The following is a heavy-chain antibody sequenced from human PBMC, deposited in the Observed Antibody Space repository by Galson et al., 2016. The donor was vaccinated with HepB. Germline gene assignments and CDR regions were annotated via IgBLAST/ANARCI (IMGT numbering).Heavy chain of an antibody. Sequence: SVKVSCKASGYTFTGYQVHRVRQAPGQGLEWMGWINPNSGVTIYAQKFQGRVTMTRDTSINAAHMELSSLTSDDTGVYYCARGGTASALDYWGQGTLVTVSS. V-gene: IGHV1-2*02. CDR3: ARGGTASALDY. D-gene: IGHD3-16*01. J-gene: IGHJ4*02. CDR1: GYTFTGYQ. CDR2: INPNSGVT.